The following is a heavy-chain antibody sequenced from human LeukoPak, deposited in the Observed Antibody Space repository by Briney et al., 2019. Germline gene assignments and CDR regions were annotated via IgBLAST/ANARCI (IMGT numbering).Heavy chain of an antibody. Sequence: SETLSLTCTVSGVSISTSYYYWGWIRQPPGKGLEWIGNIHNSESTYYNPSLKSRVTISVDTSKNQFSLKLSSVTAADTAVYYCARQVTFGYAYAYYFDYWGQGSLVTVSS. CDR1: GVSISTSYYY. CDR3: ARQVTFGYAYAYYFDY. D-gene: IGHD5-18*01. V-gene: IGHV4-39*01. CDR2: IHNSEST. J-gene: IGHJ4*02.